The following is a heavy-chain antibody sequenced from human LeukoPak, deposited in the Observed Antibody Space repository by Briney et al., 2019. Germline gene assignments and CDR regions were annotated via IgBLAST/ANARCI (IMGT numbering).Heavy chain of an antibody. Sequence: PGGSLRLSCAASRFTFSSYEMNWVRPAPGKGLEWVSYISSSGITKYYADSGKGRFTISRDNAKNTLYLQMNSLRAEDMAIYYCTRAAVAGGPFDYWGQGTLVTVSS. CDR1: RFTFSSYE. J-gene: IGHJ4*02. D-gene: IGHD6-19*01. V-gene: IGHV3-48*03. CDR2: ISSSGITK. CDR3: TRAAVAGGPFDY.